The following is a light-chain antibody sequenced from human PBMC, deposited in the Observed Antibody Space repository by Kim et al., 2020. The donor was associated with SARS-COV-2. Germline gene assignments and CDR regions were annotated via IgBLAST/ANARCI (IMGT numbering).Light chain of an antibody. CDR2: DAS. V-gene: IGKV1-5*01. Sequence: GDRVTITCRASQSINIWLAWYQQKPEKAPNLLIYDASNLETGVPSRFSGSGSVTQFTLTISSLQPDDFATYYCQEYKSDSWTFGQGTKVDIK. J-gene: IGKJ1*01. CDR3: QEYKSDSWT. CDR1: QSINIW.